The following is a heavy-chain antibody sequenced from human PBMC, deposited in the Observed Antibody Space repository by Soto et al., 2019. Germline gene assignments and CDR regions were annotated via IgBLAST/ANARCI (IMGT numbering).Heavy chain of an antibody. CDR2: IIPIFGTA. V-gene: IGHV1-69*13. J-gene: IGHJ6*02. Sequence: SVKVSCKASGGTFSSYAISWVRQAPGQGLEWMGGIIPIFGTANYAQKFQGRVTITADESTSTAYMELSSLRSEDTAVYYCANMGATFYYYYGMDVWGQGTTVTVSS. CDR1: GGTFSSYA. CDR3: ANMGATFYYYYGMDV. D-gene: IGHD1-26*01.